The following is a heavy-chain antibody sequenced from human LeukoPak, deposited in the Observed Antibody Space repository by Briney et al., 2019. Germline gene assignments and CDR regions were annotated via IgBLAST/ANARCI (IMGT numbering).Heavy chain of an antibody. J-gene: IGHJ6*02. CDR2: ISGSGGST. V-gene: IGHV3-23*01. CDR1: GFTLSSYA. D-gene: IGHD2-8*01. CDR3: ANEYCTNGVCPNYYYGMDV. Sequence: GGSLRLSCAGSGFTLSSYAMSWVRRAPGKGLEWVSAISGSGGSTYYADSVKGRFTISRDNSKNTLYLQMNSLRAEDTALYYCANEYCTNGVCPNYYYGMDVWGQGTTVTVSS.